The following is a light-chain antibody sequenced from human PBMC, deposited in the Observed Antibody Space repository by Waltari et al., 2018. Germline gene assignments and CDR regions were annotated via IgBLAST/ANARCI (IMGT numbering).Light chain of an antibody. CDR2: DVS. CDR3: MQGLLPPLT. CDR1: QSLLYSNGKTS. V-gene: IGKV2-29*02. J-gene: IGKJ4*01. Sequence: IVMTQTPPSLSVTPGQSASISCKSNQSLLYSNGKTSLHWYFQRPGQSPQLLIYDVSSRFAGGPDRMYSRGSGTDFTLEISRVEAEDVVVYYCMQGLLPPLTFGGGTKVEIK.